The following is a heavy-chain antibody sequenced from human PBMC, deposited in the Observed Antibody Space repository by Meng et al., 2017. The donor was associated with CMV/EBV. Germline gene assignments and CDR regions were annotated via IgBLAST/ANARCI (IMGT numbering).Heavy chain of an antibody. J-gene: IGHJ6*02. Sequence: GESLKISCAASGFTFSSYEMNWVRQAPGKGLEWVSYISSSGSTIYYADSVKGRFTISRDNAKNSLYLQMNSLRAEDTAVYYCAREVDWLLSHGMDVWGQGTTVTVSS. CDR3: AREVDWLLSHGMDV. V-gene: IGHV3-48*03. CDR2: ISSSGSTI. CDR1: GFTFSSYE. D-gene: IGHD3-9*01.